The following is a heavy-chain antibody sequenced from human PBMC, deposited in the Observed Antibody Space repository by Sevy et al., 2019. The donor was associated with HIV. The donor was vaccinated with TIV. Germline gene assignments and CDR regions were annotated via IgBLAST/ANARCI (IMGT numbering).Heavy chain of an antibody. CDR1: GFSVNSNY. D-gene: IGHD5-18*01. CDR2: IYSDETT. J-gene: IGHJ4*02. CDR3: ARGKSGYGYALNY. Sequence: GGSLRLSCAASGFSVNSNYMTWVRQAPGKGLEGVSVIYSDETTYHADSVKDRFNISRDNSKNMLYLQMSSLRAEDTAIYYCARGKSGYGYALNYWGQGTLVTVSS. V-gene: IGHV3-66*01.